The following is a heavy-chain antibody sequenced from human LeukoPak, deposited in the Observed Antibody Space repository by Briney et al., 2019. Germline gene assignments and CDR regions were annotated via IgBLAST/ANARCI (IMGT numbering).Heavy chain of an antibody. V-gene: IGHV1-69*13. CDR1: GGTFSSYA. Sequence: ASAKVSCKASGGTFSSYAISWVRQAPGQGLEWMGGIIPIFGTANYAQKFQGRVTITADESTSTAYMELSSLRSEDTAVYYCARDLGPHGGNFGGGWFDPWGQGTLVTVSS. D-gene: IGHD4-23*01. J-gene: IGHJ5*02. CDR2: IIPIFGTA. CDR3: ARDLGPHGGNFGGGWFDP.